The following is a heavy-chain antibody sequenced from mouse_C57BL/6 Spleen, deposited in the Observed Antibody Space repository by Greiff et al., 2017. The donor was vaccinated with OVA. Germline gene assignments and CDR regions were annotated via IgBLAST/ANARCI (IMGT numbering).Heavy chain of an antibody. CDR3: ARAYYSTPYYAMDY. D-gene: IGHD2-5*01. CDR1: GFSLTSYG. CDR2: IWSGGST. Sequence: VKLMESGPGLVQPSQSLSITCTVSGFSLTSYGVHWVRQSPGKGLEWLGVIWSGGSTDYNAAFISRLSISKDNSKSQVFFKINSLQADDTAIYYCARAYYSTPYYAMDYWGQGTSVTVSS. V-gene: IGHV2-2*01. J-gene: IGHJ4*01.